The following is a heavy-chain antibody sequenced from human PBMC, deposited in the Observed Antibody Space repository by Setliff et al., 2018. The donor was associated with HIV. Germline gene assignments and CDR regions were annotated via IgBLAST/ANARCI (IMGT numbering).Heavy chain of an antibody. Sequence: GGSLRLSCVASGFTFSTYAMSWVRQVPGKGLEWVSGISGSGDRTFYADSVKGRFTVSRDNSKDTLFLQMNSLRAEDTAIYFCAKDYTPTFWEYNWFDTWGQGTLVTVSS. V-gene: IGHV3-23*01. J-gene: IGHJ5*02. CDR3: AKDYTPTFWEYNWFDT. CDR1: GFTFSTYA. D-gene: IGHD3-3*01. CDR2: ISGSGDRT.